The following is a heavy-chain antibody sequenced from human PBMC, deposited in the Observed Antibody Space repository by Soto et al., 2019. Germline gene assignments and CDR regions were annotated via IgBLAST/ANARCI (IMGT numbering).Heavy chain of an antibody. CDR2: ISYDGSNK. CDR1: GFTFSSYA. D-gene: IGHD3-10*01. J-gene: IGHJ4*02. V-gene: IGHV3-30-3*01. CDR3: ARDPMGRYYGSGSYYIDY. Sequence: QVQLVESGGGVVQPGRSLRLSCAASGFTFSSYAMHWVRQAPGKGLEWVAVISYDGSNKYYADSVKGRFTISRDNSKNTXXLQMNSLRAEDTAVYYCARDPMGRYYGSGSYYIDYWGQGTLVTVSS.